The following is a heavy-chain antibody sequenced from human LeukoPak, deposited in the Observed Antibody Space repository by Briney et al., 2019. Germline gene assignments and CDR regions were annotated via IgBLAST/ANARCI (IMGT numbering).Heavy chain of an antibody. CDR1: GYTFTGYY. V-gene: IGHV1-2*02. Sequence: GASVKVSCKASGYTFTGYYMHWVRQAPGQGLEWMGWISPNSGGTNYAQKFQGRVTMTRDTSISTAYMELSRLRSDDTAVYYCARDLRNGGKPGDYWGQGTLVTVSS. CDR3: ARDLRNGGKPGDY. D-gene: IGHD4-23*01. J-gene: IGHJ4*02. CDR2: ISPNSGGT.